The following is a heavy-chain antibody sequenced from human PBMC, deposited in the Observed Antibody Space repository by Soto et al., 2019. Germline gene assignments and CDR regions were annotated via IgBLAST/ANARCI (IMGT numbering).Heavy chain of an antibody. Sequence: VELVESGGGFVKPGGSLRLSCAASGFSFSLRYMSWIRQSPGRGLEWVSYISPGGDNIQYADFVKGRFTISRDNPKDSLYLRMNSLRVEDTAVYYCVTETQWHFDDWGQGTLVTVSS. CDR2: ISPGGDNI. D-gene: IGHD2-8*01. CDR1: GFSFSLRY. J-gene: IGHJ4*02. V-gene: IGHV3-11*01. CDR3: VTETQWHFDD.